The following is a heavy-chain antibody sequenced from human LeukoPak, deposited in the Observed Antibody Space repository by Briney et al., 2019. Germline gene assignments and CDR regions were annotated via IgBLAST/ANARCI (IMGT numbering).Heavy chain of an antibody. CDR2: ISDSSSYI. CDR3: ARADLSGGYFHPHFLDY. Sequence: TGGSLRLSCAASGFTFNNYNMNWVRQAPGKGLEWVSSISDSSSYIYYADSVRGRFTISRDNAKNSLYLQMNSLRAEDTAMYYCARADLSGGYFHPHFLDYWGQGTLVTVSS. V-gene: IGHV3-21*01. CDR1: GFTFNNYN. J-gene: IGHJ4*02. D-gene: IGHD1-26*01.